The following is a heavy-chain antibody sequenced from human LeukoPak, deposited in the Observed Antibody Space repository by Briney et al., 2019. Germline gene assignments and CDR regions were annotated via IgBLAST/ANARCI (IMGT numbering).Heavy chain of an antibody. V-gene: IGHV4-39*07. CDR3: ARDREGGYWARGFDP. Sequence: SETLSLTCTVSGGSISSSNYYWGWIRQPPGKGLEWIGSIYYSGSIYYNPSLKSRVTISVDTSKNQFSLKLSSVTAADTAVYYCARDREGGYWARGFDPWGQGTLVTVSS. J-gene: IGHJ5*02. CDR2: IYYSGSI. D-gene: IGHD3-22*01. CDR1: GGSISSSNYY.